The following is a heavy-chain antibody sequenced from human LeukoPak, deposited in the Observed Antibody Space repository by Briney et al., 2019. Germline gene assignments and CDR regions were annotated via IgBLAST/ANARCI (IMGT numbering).Heavy chain of an antibody. CDR1: GYTLTELS. CDR2: FDPEDGET. J-gene: IGHJ5*02. V-gene: IGHV1-24*01. Sequence: ASVKVSCKVSGYTLTELSMHWVRQAPGKGREWLGGFDPEDGETIYAQKFQGRVTMTEDPSTDTAYMELSSLRSEDTAVYYCATNLYSSGWYNWFDPWGQGTLVTVSS. D-gene: IGHD6-19*01. CDR3: ATNLYSSGWYNWFDP.